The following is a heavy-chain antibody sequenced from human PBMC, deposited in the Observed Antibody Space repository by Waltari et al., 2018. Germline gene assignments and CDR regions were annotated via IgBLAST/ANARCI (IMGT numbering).Heavy chain of an antibody. CDR3: ARHKGVPTWDY. Sequence: QVQLQESGPGLVKPSETLSLTCPVSGYSLRSGYYWGWIRQPPGKGLEWIGSIYHSGSTYYNPSLKSRVTISVDTSKNQFSLKLSSVTAADTAVYYCARHKGVPTWDYWGQGTLVTVSS. J-gene: IGHJ4*02. D-gene: IGHD2-2*01. CDR2: IYHSGST. V-gene: IGHV4-38-2*01. CDR1: GYSLRSGYY.